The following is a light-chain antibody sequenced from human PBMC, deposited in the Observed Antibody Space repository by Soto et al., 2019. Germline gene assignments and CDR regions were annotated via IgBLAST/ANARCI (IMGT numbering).Light chain of an antibody. CDR3: QQYNNWHPIT. CDR2: GAS. Sequence: IVFTQSPGTLSLSPGERATLSCRASQIVSSSYLAWYQQKPVQAPRLLIXGASTRATGIPARFSGRGSGTEFTLTISSLQYEDFAVYYCQQYNNWHPITFGQGTRLEIK. J-gene: IGKJ5*01. V-gene: IGKV3-15*01. CDR1: QIVSSSY.